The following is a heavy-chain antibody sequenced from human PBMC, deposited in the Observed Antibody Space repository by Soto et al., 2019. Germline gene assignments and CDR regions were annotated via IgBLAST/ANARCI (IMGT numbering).Heavy chain of an antibody. J-gene: IGHJ6*02. D-gene: IGHD3-3*01. CDR3: ARGHDPWSGSLYYGLDV. CDR2: INPNSGGT. V-gene: IGHV1-2*02. Sequence: ASVKVSCKASGYTFTGYYMHWVRQAPGQGLEWMGWINPNSGGTNYAQKFQGRVTMTRDTSISTAYMDLSRLRSDDTAVYYCARGHDPWSGSLYYGLDVWGQGTTVTV. CDR1: GYTFTGYY.